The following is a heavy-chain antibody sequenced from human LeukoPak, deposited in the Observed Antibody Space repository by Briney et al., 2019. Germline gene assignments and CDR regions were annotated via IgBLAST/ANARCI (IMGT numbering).Heavy chain of an antibody. CDR3: ARDLYSSSWYTDGY. J-gene: IGHJ4*02. V-gene: IGHV1-18*01. CDR1: GYTFTSYG. Sequence: ASVKVSCKASGYTFTSYGISWVRQAPGQGLEWMGWISAYNGNTNYAQKLQGRVTMTTDTSTSTAYMELRSLRSDDTAVYYCARDLYSSSWYTDGYWGQGTLVTVSS. D-gene: IGHD6-13*01. CDR2: ISAYNGNT.